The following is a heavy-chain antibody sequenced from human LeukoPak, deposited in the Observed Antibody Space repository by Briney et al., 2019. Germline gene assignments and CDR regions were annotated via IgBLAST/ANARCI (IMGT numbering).Heavy chain of an antibody. Sequence: GGSLRLSCAASGFTFSSYEMNWVRQAPGKGLEWVSYISSSGSTIYYADSVKGRFTISRDNAKNSLYLQMNSLRAEDTAVYYCATELRLINLADYWGQGTLVTVSS. CDR1: GFTFSSYE. J-gene: IGHJ4*02. D-gene: IGHD1-7*01. CDR2: ISSSGSTI. V-gene: IGHV3-48*03. CDR3: ATELRLINLADY.